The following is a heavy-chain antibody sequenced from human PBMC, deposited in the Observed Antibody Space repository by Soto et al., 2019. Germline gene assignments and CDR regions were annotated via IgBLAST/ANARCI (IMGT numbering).Heavy chain of an antibody. CDR2: ISGSGGST. Sequence: PGGSLRLACAASGFTFSSYAMSWVRQAPGKGLEWVSAISGSGGSTYYADSVKGRFTISRDNSKNTLYLQMNSLRAEDTAVYYCAKPGIGYYDFRSGPAYWGQGTLVTVSS. CDR1: GFTFSSYA. D-gene: IGHD3-3*01. CDR3: AKPGIGYYDFRSGPAY. J-gene: IGHJ4*02. V-gene: IGHV3-23*01.